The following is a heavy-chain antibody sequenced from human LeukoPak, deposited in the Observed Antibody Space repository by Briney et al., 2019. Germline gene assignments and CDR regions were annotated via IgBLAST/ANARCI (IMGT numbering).Heavy chain of an antibody. Sequence: GESLRLSCAASESTFSSYTMSWVHQPPEEGLEWFSAISGGGTSYADSVKGRFTISRDNSKNTLYLQMNSLRAEDTALYYCAKGNSASGNYRPFDYWGQGTLVIVSS. CDR2: ISGGGT. CDR1: ESTFSSYT. J-gene: IGHJ4*02. CDR3: AKGNSASGNYRPFDY. V-gene: IGHV3-23*01. D-gene: IGHD3-10*01.